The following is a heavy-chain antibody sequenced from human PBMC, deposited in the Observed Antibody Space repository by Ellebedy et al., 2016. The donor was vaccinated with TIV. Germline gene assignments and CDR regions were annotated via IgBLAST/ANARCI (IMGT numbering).Heavy chain of an antibody. Sequence: GGSLRLSXIASGFTFSSYGMHWVRQAPGKGLEWVAVISYDGSNKYYADSVKGRFTVSRDNSKNTLYLQMNSLRAEDTAVYYCAKGSIRYFDWLLSLEYWGQGTLVTVSS. D-gene: IGHD3-9*01. CDR3: AKGSIRYFDWLLSLEY. CDR2: ISYDGSNK. J-gene: IGHJ4*02. CDR1: GFTFSSYG. V-gene: IGHV3-30*18.